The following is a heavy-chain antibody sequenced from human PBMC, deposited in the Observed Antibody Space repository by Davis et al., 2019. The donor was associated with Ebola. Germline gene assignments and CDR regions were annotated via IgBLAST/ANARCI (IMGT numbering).Heavy chain of an antibody. CDR2: ISYDGSNK. Sequence: LSLTCAASGFTFSSYGMHWVRQAPGKGLEWVAVISYDGSNKYYADSVKGRFTISRDNSKNTLYLQMNSLRAEDTAVYYCAKDLGGTMVRGVMYWYYGMDVWGQGTTVTVSS. CDR1: GFTFSSYG. J-gene: IGHJ6*02. V-gene: IGHV3-30*18. D-gene: IGHD3-10*01. CDR3: AKDLGGTMVRGVMYWYYGMDV.